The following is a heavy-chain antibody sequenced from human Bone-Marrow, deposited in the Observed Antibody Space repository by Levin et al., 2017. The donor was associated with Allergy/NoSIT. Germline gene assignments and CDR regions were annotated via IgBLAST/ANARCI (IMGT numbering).Heavy chain of an antibody. V-gene: IGHV4-59*01. CDR3: ARGSFNNHYYHSTPRGDDYYGMDV. D-gene: IGHD3-22*01. CDR2: IYYSGST. CDR1: GGSISSYY. J-gene: IGHJ6*02. Sequence: SETLSLTCTVSGGSISSYYWSWIRQPPGKGLEWIGYIYYSGSTNYNPSLKSRVTISVDTSKNQFSLKLSSVTAADTAVYYCARGSFNNHYYHSTPRGDDYYGMDVWGQGTTVTVSS.